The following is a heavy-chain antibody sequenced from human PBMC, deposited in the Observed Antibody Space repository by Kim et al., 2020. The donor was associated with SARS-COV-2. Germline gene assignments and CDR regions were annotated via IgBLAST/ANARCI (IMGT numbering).Heavy chain of an antibody. J-gene: IGHJ5*02. CDR3: AKGPIAVVSGGKMWLDP. V-gene: IGHV3-30*18. Sequence: GGSLRLSCAASGLTFRNYGMHWVRKAPGKGLEWVADISYDGTIQYYGDSVEGRFTNSRDNSKYTLYLQMNSLRLEDTAVYYCAKGPIAVVSGGKMWLDPWGQGTLVTVSS. CDR1: GLTFRNYG. D-gene: IGHD2-2*01. CDR2: ISYDGTIQ.